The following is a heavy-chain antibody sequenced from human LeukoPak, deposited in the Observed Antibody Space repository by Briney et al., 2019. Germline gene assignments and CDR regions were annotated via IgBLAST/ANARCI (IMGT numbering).Heavy chain of an antibody. CDR2: MNPNSGGT. CDR1: GYSFTDYY. D-gene: IGHD3-22*01. J-gene: IGHJ4*02. Sequence: ASVKVSCKASGYSFTDYYVHWVRQAPGQGLEWMGWMNPNSGGTNYAQKFQGRVTMTSDTSISTAYMELSRLTSDDTAVYYCARAMVVLSDYWGQGTQVTVSS. V-gene: IGHV1-2*02. CDR3: ARAMVVLSDY.